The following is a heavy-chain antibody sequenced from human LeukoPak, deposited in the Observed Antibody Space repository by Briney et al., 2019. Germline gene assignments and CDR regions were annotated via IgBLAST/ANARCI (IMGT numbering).Heavy chain of an antibody. V-gene: IGHV4-39*01. CDR1: GGSIISRSYY. CDR2: IYYSGNT. J-gene: IGHJ4*02. Sequence: PSETLSLTCTVSGGSIISRSYYWGWIRQPPGKGLGWIGSIYYSGNTYYNPSLKSRVTISVDTSKNQFSLKLSSVTAADTAVYYCIYDYIWGSYPTWYFDYWGQGTLVTVSS. CDR3: IYDYIWGSYPTWYFDY. D-gene: IGHD3-16*02.